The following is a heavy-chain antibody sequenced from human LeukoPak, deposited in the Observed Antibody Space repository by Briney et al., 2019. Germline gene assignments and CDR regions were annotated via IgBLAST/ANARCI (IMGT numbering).Heavy chain of an antibody. CDR1: GYTFTSYG. CDR3: ARDDSSGYSDY. J-gene: IGHJ4*02. Sequence: ASVTVSCKASGYTFTSYGISWVRQAPGQRLEWMGWINAGNGNTKYSQKFQGRVTITRDTSASKAYMELSSLRSEDTAVYYCARDDSSGYSDYWGQGTLVTVSS. V-gene: IGHV1-3*01. CDR2: INAGNGNT. D-gene: IGHD3-22*01.